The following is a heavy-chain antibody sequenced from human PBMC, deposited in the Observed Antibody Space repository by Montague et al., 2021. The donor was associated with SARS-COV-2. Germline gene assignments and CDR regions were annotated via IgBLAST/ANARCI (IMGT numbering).Heavy chain of an antibody. J-gene: IGHJ6*02. V-gene: IGHV4-59*12. Sequence: SETLSLTCTVSGGSISSYYWSWIRQPPGRGLQWIGYISYTGNTNYNPSLKSRVTIFIDKSKNHFSLQLSSVTAADTAVYYCARGGTYHYGMDVWGQGTTVAVSS. CDR3: ARGGTYHYGMDV. CDR2: ISYTGNT. D-gene: IGHD3-16*01. CDR1: GGSISSYY.